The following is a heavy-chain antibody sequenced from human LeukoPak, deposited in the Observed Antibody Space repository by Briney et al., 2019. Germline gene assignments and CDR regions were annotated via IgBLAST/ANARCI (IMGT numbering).Heavy chain of an antibody. CDR2: IYTSGST. CDR3: ARGNYEYVWGGIDY. J-gene: IGHJ4*02. V-gene: IGHV4-61*02. D-gene: IGHD3-16*01. CDR1: GGSISSGSYY. Sequence: TSETLSLTCTVSGGSISSGSYYWSWIRQPAGKGLEWIGRIYTSGSTNYNPSLKSRVTISVDTSKNQFSLKLSSVTAADTAVYYCARGNYEYVWGGIDYWGQGTLVTVSS.